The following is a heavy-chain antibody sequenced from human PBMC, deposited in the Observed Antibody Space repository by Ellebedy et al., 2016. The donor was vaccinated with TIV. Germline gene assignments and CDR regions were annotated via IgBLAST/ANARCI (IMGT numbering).Heavy chain of an antibody. CDR1: GGSISSSSYY. J-gene: IGHJ3*01. Sequence: SETLSLTXTVSGGSISSSSYYWGWIRQPPGKGLEWIGSIYYSGSTYYNPSLKSRVTISVDTSKNQFSLKLSSVTAADTAVYYCARDLGLYDSSGYQVWGQGTMVTVSS. CDR3: ARDLGLYDSSGYQV. V-gene: IGHV4-39*07. D-gene: IGHD3-22*01. CDR2: IYYSGST.